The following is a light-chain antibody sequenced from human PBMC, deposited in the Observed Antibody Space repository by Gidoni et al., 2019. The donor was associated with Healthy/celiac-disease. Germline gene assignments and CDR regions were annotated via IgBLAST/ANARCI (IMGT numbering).Light chain of an antibody. CDR3: QQYGSSPRIT. Sequence: EIVLTQSPGTLSLSPGERATLSCRASQSVSSSYLAWYQQKPGQAPRLLLYGASSRATGIPDRFSGSGSGTDFTLTISRLEPEDFAVYYCQQYGSSPRITFXXXTRLEIK. J-gene: IGKJ5*01. CDR1: QSVSSSY. CDR2: GAS. V-gene: IGKV3-20*01.